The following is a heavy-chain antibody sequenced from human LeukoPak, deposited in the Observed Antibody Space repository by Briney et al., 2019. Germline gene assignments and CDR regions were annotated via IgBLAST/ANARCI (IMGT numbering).Heavy chain of an antibody. D-gene: IGHD1-26*01. Sequence: SETLSLTCAVSGASISGSGYYWGWIRQPPGKGLEWIGNIYSSGSTYYNASLQSRVTISIDTSKNQFSLRLNYVTAADTAMYYCAKSGGYGLIDYWGQGTRVTVSS. V-gene: IGHV4-39*01. J-gene: IGHJ4*02. CDR3: AKSGGYGLIDY. CDR1: GASISGSGYY. CDR2: IYSSGST.